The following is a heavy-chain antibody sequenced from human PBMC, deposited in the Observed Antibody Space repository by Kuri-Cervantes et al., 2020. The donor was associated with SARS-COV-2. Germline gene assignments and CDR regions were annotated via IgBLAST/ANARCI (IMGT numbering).Heavy chain of an antibody. D-gene: IGHD3-22*01. CDR2: ISAYNGNT. CDR3: ARDPNYDSSGYYGRTFDY. Sequence: ASVKVSCKASGYTFTSYGISWVRQAPGQGLEWMGWISAYNGNTNYAQKLQGRVTMTTDTSTSTAYMELRSLRSDDTAVYYCARDPNYDSSGYYGRTFDYWGQGTLVTVSS. CDR1: GYTFTSYG. J-gene: IGHJ4*02. V-gene: IGHV1-18*01.